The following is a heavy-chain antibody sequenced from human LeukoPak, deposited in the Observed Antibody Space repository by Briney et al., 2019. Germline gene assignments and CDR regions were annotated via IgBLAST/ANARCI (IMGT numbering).Heavy chain of an antibody. CDR3: ASDLNGAGG. J-gene: IGHJ4*02. Sequence: GGSLRLSCATSGLSFSGTWMTWVRQAPGKGLECVANIKPDGSQKYYLDSVKGRFTVSRDNAKNSLYLQMSSLRVEDTAIYFCASDLNGAGGWGQGTLVTVSS. V-gene: IGHV3-7*01. CDR1: GLSFSGTW. CDR2: IKPDGSQK. D-gene: IGHD4/OR15-4a*01.